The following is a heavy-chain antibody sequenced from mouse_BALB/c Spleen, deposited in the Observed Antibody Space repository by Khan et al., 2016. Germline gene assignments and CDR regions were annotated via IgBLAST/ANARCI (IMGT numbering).Heavy chain of an antibody. D-gene: IGHD1-1*01. CDR1: GYTFTNYG. Sequence: QIQLVQSGPELKKPGETVKISCKASGYTFTNYGMNWVKQAPGKGLKWMGWINTYTGEPTYADDFKGRFAFSLETSASTAYLQINNLKNEDTATYFCARGHYGSSYGFAYWGQGPLVAVSA. V-gene: IGHV9-3-1*01. CDR2: INTYTGEP. J-gene: IGHJ3*01. CDR3: ARGHYGSSYGFAY.